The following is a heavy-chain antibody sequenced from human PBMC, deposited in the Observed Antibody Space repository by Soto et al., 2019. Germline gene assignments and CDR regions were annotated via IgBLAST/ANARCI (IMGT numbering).Heavy chain of an antibody. D-gene: IGHD2-2*01. CDR3: AKDCSSTSCYLCEVSIAFRAMDV. CDR1: GFTFSSYG. J-gene: IGHJ6*02. Sequence: PGGSLRLSCAASGFTFSSYGMHWVRQAPGKGLEWVAVISYDGSNKYYADSVKGRFTISRDNSKNTLYLQMNSLRAEDTAVYYCAKDCSSTSCYLCEVSIAFRAMDVWGQGTTVTVSS. CDR2: ISYDGSNK. V-gene: IGHV3-30*18.